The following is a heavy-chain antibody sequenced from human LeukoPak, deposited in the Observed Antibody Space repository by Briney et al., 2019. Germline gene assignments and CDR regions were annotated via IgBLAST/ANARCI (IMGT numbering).Heavy chain of an antibody. D-gene: IGHD1-26*01. CDR2: ITTRSDTI. Sequence: GGSLRLSCEASGFIFSSYNMNWIRQAPGKGLEWVSYITTRSDTIYYADSVKGRFTISRDNAKNSLYLQMHSLRVEDTAVYYCVRRRVGAHPFDNWGQGTLVTVSS. CDR1: GFIFSSYN. J-gene: IGHJ4*02. CDR3: VRRRVGAHPFDN. V-gene: IGHV3-48*01.